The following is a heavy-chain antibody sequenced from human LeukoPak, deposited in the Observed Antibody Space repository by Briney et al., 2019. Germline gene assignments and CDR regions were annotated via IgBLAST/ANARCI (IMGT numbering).Heavy chain of an antibody. D-gene: IGHD3-3*01. CDR3: ARVAVESRDY. J-gene: IGHJ4*02. CDR1: ALTFSRYT. CDR2: IGSGSGFI. Sequence: GGSLRLSCAVSALTFSRYTMNSVRQAPGKGLGWVSSIGSGSGFIFSADSVKGRFTISRDNTKNSLYLQMNSLRVEDTAVYYCARVAVESRDYWGQGTLVTVSS. V-gene: IGHV3-21*01.